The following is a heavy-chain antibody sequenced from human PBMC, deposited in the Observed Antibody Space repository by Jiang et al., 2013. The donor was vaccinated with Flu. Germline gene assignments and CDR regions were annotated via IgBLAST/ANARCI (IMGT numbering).Heavy chain of an antibody. D-gene: IGHD6-25*01. Sequence: GPGLVKPSETLSLTCTVSGASISSSTYYWGWIRQPPGKGLEWIGSFYYSGSTYYSPSLKSRVTISPDTSKNQFSLRLSSVTAADSALYYCARHVHGSDVFDVWGQGTMVTVSS. CDR3: ARHVHGSDVFDV. CDR2: FYYSGST. J-gene: IGHJ3*01. CDR1: GASISSSTYY. V-gene: IGHV4-39*07.